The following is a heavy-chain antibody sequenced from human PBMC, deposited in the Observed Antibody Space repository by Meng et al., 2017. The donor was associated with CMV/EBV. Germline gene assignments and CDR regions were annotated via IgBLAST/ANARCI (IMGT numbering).Heavy chain of an antibody. CDR3: ARGSYYDFWSGPRRSDP. CDR1: GYTFTSYD. Sequence: ASVKVSCKASGYTFTSYDINWVRQATGQGLEWMGWMNPNSGNTGYAQKFQGRVTITRNTSISTAYMELSSLRSEDTAVYYCARGSYYDFWSGPRRSDPWGQGTLVTVSS. D-gene: IGHD3-3*01. J-gene: IGHJ5*02. V-gene: IGHV1-8*03. CDR2: MNPNSGNT.